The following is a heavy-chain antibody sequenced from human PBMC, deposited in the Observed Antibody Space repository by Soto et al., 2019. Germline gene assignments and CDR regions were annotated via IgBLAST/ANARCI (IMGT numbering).Heavy chain of an antibody. D-gene: IGHD5-18*01. J-gene: IGHJ4*02. CDR2: INHSGST. Sequence: SETLSLTCVVHGGSFSGYYWSWIRQPPGKGLEWIGEINHSGSTNYSPSLKSRVSMSVDMSKNQVSLKMSSVTAADTATYFCARGGYSSSWRAIIDFWGQGTLVTVYS. CDR3: ARGGYSSSWRAIIDF. CDR1: GGSFSGYY. V-gene: IGHV4-34*01.